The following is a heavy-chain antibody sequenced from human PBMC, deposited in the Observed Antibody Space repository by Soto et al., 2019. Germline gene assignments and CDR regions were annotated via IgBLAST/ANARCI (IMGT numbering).Heavy chain of an antibody. CDR1: GFTFSGSW. D-gene: IGHD3-10*01. J-gene: IGHJ4*02. V-gene: IGHV3-74*01. Sequence: EVQLVESGGGVVQPGGSVRLSCAASGFTFSGSWMHWVHQAPGQGLVWVSRINDDGSAPSYADFVKGRFTISRDNAKDTLLLQMNGLGDDDTAVYYCARGIFGSGTANDYWGQGTLVTVSS. CDR3: ARGIFGSGTANDY. CDR2: INDDGSAP.